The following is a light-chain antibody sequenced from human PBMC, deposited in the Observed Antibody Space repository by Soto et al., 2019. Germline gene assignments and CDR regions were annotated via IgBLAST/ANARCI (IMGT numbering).Light chain of an antibody. V-gene: IGKV1-9*01. Sequence: DIQMTQSPSSLSASVGDRVTITCRASQDIGDWLAWYQQKPGKAPKLLIYAASTLQSGVPLRFSGSGSGTSFTLTISSLQPEDFATYCCQQLLSYPITFGQGTRLEIK. CDR2: AAS. CDR3: QQLLSYPIT. J-gene: IGKJ5*01. CDR1: QDIGDW.